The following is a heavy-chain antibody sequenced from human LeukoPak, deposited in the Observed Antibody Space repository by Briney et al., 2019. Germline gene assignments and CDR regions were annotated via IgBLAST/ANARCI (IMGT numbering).Heavy chain of an antibody. Sequence: PGRSLRLSCAASGFTFSSYAMHWVRQAPGKGLEWVAVISYDGSNKYYADSVKGRFTISRDNSKNTLYLQMNSLRAEDTAVYYCAREPMVVVITSYYYYGMDVWGQGTTVTVSS. J-gene: IGHJ6*02. V-gene: IGHV3-30-3*01. CDR1: GFTFSSYA. CDR2: ISYDGSNK. D-gene: IGHD3-22*01. CDR3: AREPMVVVITSYYYYGMDV.